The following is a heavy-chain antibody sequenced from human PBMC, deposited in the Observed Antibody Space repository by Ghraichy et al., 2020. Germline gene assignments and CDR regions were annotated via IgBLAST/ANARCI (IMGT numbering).Heavy chain of an antibody. Sequence: GGSLRLSCAASGFTFSSYSMNWVRQAPGKGLEWVSYISSSSSTIYYADSVKGRFTISRDNAKNSLYLQMNSLRDEDTAVYYCARDGDYCSSTSCYRDLYYGMDVWGQGTTVTVSS. CDR2: ISSSSSTI. J-gene: IGHJ6*02. V-gene: IGHV3-48*02. CDR1: GFTFSSYS. CDR3: ARDGDYCSSTSCYRDLYYGMDV. D-gene: IGHD2-2*01.